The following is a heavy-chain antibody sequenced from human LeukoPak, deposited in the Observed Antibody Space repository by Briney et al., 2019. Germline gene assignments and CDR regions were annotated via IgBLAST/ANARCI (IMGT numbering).Heavy chain of an antibody. CDR2: ITGSGGDT. CDR3: AKGPSGQRPYHFDY. V-gene: IGHV3-23*01. Sequence: GGTLRLSCAASGCTFSSYAMSWVRQAPGKGLEWVSAITGSGGDTFHADSVKGRFTMSRDNSKNTLNLQMNSLRAEDTAVYYCAKGPSGQRPYHFDYWGQGTLVTVSS. J-gene: IGHJ4*02. D-gene: IGHD3-10*01. CDR1: GCTFSSYA.